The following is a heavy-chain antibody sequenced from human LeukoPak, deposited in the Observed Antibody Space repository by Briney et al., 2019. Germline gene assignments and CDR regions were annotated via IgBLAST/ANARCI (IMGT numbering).Heavy chain of an antibody. CDR2: IYISRGT. Sequence: PSETLSLTCTVSGVSLSGYYWSWIQQPAGKGLEWIGRIYISRGTNYNPSLRSRVIMSVDTSKNQFSLQLTSVTAADTAVYYCARESRIVEGDGYHIDVWGKGTTVTISS. CDR1: GVSLSGYY. V-gene: IGHV4-4*07. D-gene: IGHD1-26*01. CDR3: ARESRIVEGDGYHIDV. J-gene: IGHJ6*03.